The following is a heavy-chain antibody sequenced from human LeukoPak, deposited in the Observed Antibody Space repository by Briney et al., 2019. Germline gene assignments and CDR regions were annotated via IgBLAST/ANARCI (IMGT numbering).Heavy chain of an antibody. Sequence: SETLSLTCTVSGGSISSYYWSWIRQPPGKGLEWIGYIYYSGSTNYNPSLKSRVTISVDTSKNQFSLKLSSVTAADMAVYYCARGPLPGYSSGWYAYYYYYMDVWGKGTTVTVSS. CDR2: IYYSGST. CDR3: ARGPLPGYSSGWYAYYYYYMDV. D-gene: IGHD6-19*01. CDR1: GGSISSYY. V-gene: IGHV4-59*01. J-gene: IGHJ6*03.